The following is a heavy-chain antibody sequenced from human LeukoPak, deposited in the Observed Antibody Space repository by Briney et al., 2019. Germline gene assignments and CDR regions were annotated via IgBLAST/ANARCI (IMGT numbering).Heavy chain of an antibody. CDR1: GGTFSSYA. J-gene: IGHJ4*02. CDR3: ARTDRIQRIAARSYYFDY. Sequence: ASVKVSCKASGGTFSSYAISWVRQAPGQGLEWMGGIIPIFGTANYAQKFQGRVTITADESTSTAYMELSSLRSEDTAVYYCARTDRIQRIAARSYYFDYWGQGTLVTVSS. D-gene: IGHD6-6*01. CDR2: IIPIFGTA. V-gene: IGHV1-69*01.